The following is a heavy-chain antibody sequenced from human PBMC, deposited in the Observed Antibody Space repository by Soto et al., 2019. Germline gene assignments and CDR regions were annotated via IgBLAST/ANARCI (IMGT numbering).Heavy chain of an antibody. D-gene: IGHD5-12*01. Sequence: QVQLVQSGAEVKKPGASVKVSCKASGYTFTGYAMHWVRQAPGQRLEWMGWINAGNGNTKYSQKFQGRVTITRDTSASTAYMELSSLRSEDTAVYYCAREPGWLQPPDYWGQGTLVTVSS. J-gene: IGHJ4*02. CDR3: AREPGWLQPPDY. CDR1: GYTFTGYA. V-gene: IGHV1-3*01. CDR2: INAGNGNT.